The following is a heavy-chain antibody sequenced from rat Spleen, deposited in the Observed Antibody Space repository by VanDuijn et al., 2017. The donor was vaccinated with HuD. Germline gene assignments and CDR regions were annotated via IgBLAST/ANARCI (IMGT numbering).Heavy chain of an antibody. Sequence: QVQLKESGPGLVQPSQTLSLTCTVSGFSLTSYGVSWVRQPPGKGLEWIAAISSGGDTYYNSAIKSRLSISRDTSKSQVFLKMNSLQTEDTAMYFCARYPFYNSGYGYWGQGVMVTVSS. CDR1: GFSLTSYG. CDR2: ISSGGDT. J-gene: IGHJ2*01. V-gene: IGHV2S8*01. D-gene: IGHD4-3*01. CDR3: ARYPFYNSGYGY.